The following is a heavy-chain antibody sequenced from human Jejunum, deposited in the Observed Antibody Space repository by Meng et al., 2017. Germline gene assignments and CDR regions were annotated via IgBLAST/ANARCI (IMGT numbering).Heavy chain of an antibody. CDR2: SAYDGNGQ. V-gene: IGHV3-30*04. CDR3: GRERRGFYIQH. Sequence: QVAVVGAGGGGVRPGRSRSFSCSASGFTFSDLPMHWVRQGPRNGLKGLAISAYDGNGQYYADYVKGRFTISKDMSKNILFLQMNNLSADDTAVYYCGRERRGFYIQHWGQGTLVTVSS. J-gene: IGHJ1*01. CDR1: GFTFSDLP.